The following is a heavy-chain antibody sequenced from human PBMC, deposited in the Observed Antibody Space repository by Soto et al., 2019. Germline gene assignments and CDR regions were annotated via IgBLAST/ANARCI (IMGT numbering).Heavy chain of an antibody. J-gene: IGHJ4*02. CDR2: AYYRSKWYS. CDR3: ARELRDGNTYTPDY. V-gene: IGHV6-1*01. CDR1: GDSVSSNLAS. Sequence: SQTLSLTCVISGDSVSSNLASWRWIRQSPSRGLEWLGRAYYRSKWYSYYAQSVKSRITINPDTSKNQFSLHLSSVTPEDTAVYFCARELRDGNTYTPDYWGQGTLVTVSS.